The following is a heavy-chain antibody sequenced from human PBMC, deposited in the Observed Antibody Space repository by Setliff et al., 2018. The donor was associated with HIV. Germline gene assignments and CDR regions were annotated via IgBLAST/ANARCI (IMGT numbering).Heavy chain of an antibody. D-gene: IGHD3-16*01. J-gene: IGHJ4*02. CDR2: INSNTYGGTT. CDR3: TCFDYGDY. CDR1: GFTFGDYA. Sequence: PGGSLRLSCTASGFTFGDYAMTWVRQAPGKGLEWVGFINSNTYGGTTDYAASVKGRFTFSRDDSQSIAYLQMDSLKTEDTGVYYCTCFDYGDYWGQGTLVTVSS. V-gene: IGHV3-49*04.